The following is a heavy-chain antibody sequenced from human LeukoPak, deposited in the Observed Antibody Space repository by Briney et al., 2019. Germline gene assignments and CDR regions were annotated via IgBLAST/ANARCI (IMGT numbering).Heavy chain of an antibody. Sequence: SETLSLTCAVSGGSISGRYWSWIRQPPGKGLEWIANWRYDGSPNYTPSLESRATISLDTSKNQFSLRLTSVTAADTAVYYCVVTQKWLAFDYSGQGILVTVSS. CDR1: GGSISGRY. J-gene: IGHJ4*02. D-gene: IGHD6-19*01. V-gene: IGHV4-59*08. CDR2: WRYDGSP. CDR3: VVTQKWLAFDY.